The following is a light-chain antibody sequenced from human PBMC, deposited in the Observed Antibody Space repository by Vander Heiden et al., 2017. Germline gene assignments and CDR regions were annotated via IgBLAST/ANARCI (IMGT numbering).Light chain of an antibody. V-gene: IGLV1-44*01. CDR2: TYN. Sequence: QPLPNQPPSASGTPALNATISCSGSRSNIRSNTDTCCKHATGTASKLLTLTYNQRRSGVPDRFPGSKSGTSASLALSGLQSEDEADYYCATWDDSLSGWVFGGGAKLTVL. CDR1: RSNIRSNT. CDR3: ATWDDSLSGWV. J-gene: IGLJ3*02.